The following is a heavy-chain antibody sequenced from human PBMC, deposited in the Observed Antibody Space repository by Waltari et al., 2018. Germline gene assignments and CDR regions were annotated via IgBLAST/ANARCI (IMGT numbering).Heavy chain of an antibody. Sequence: QVQLQQWGAGLLKPSETLSLTCAVYGGSFSGYYWSWIRQPPGKGLEGIGEINHSGSTNYNPSLKSRVTISVDTSKNQFSLKLSSVTAADTAVYYCARRLVSIAAAGTSWGYWGQGTLVTVSS. CDR2: INHSGST. D-gene: IGHD6-13*01. CDR1: GGSFSGYY. V-gene: IGHV4-34*01. CDR3: ARRLVSIAAAGTSWGY. J-gene: IGHJ4*02.